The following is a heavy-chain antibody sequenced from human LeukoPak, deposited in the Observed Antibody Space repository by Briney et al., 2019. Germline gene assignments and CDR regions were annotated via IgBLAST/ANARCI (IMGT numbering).Heavy chain of an antibody. V-gene: IGHV3-23*01. CDR2: ISGSGVTT. CDR3: AKQGVWGVRGAADFDS. D-gene: IGHD3-10*01. Sequence: PGGSLRLSCAASGFTFSDYAMSWVRQAPGKGLEWVSAISGSGVTTYYADSVKGRFTISRENSKNKLYLQMNSLRADDTAVYYCAKQGVWGVRGAADFDSWGQGDLVTVSS. CDR1: GFTFSDYA. J-gene: IGHJ4*02.